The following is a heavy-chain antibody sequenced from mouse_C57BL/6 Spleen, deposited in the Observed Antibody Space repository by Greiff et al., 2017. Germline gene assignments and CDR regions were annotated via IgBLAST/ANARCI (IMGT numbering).Heavy chain of an antibody. CDR3: AIWGKVGYYSNYDYAMDY. J-gene: IGHJ4*01. D-gene: IGHD2-5*01. CDR1: GYTFTSYW. V-gene: IGHV1-74*01. CDR2: IHPSDSDT. Sequence: VQLQQPGAELVKPGASVKVSCKASGYTFTSYWMHWVKQRPGQGLEWIGRIHPSDSDTNYNQKFKGKATLTVDKSSSTAYMQLSSLTSEDSAVYYWAIWGKVGYYSNYDYAMDYWGQGTSVTVSS.